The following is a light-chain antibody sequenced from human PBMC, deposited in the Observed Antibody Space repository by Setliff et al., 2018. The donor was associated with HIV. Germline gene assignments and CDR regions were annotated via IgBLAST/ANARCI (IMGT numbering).Light chain of an antibody. J-gene: IGKJ1*01. Sequence: ESVLTQSPATLSLSPGDRATLSCRASQSIGTNLAWYQQQPGQAPRLLIYDGSNRASGIPARFSGGGSGTDFTLTISSLESEDFAVYYCQQRSSRWTFGQGTKVDIK. CDR1: QSIGTN. CDR3: QQRSSRWT. CDR2: DGS. V-gene: IGKV3-11*01.